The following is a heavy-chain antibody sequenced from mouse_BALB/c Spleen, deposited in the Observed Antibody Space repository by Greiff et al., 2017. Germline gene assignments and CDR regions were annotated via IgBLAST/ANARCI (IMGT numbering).Heavy chain of an antibody. D-gene: IGHD1-2*01. CDR1: GYSITSDYA. CDR3: ARGGPIHYYGYEAYYYAMDY. J-gene: IGHJ4*01. CDR2: ISYSGST. Sequence: EVQLVESGPGLVKPSQSLSLTCTVTGYSITSDYAWNWIRQFPGNKLEWMGYISYSGSTSYNPSLKSRISITRDTSKNQFFLQLNSVTTEDTATYYCARGGPIHYYGYEAYYYAMDYWGQGTSVTVSS. V-gene: IGHV3-2*02.